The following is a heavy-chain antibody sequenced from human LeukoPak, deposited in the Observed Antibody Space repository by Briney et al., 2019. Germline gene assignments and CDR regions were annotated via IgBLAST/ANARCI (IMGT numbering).Heavy chain of an antibody. V-gene: IGHV3-30*02. D-gene: IGHD3-22*01. CDR2: IQNDGYNT. CDR1: ALTFNTCG. J-gene: IGHJ4*02. Sequence: GGSLRLSCTASALTFNTCGMRWVRQAPGKGLEWVAFIQNDGYNTYYADSVKGRFTISRDNSKNTLYLQMNTLRPEDTAVYYCAKDRSYYDSGGFRNFDYWGQGTLVTVSS. CDR3: AKDRSYYDSGGFRNFDY.